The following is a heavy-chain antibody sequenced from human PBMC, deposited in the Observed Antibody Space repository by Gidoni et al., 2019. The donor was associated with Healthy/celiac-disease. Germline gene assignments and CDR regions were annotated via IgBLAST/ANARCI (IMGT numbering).Heavy chain of an antibody. CDR3: ARDDHYYGSGSYSPFDY. CDR2: IYYSGST. J-gene: IGHJ4*02. D-gene: IGHD3-10*01. V-gene: IGHV4-39*07. CDR1: GGSISSSSYY. Sequence: QLQLQESGPGLVKPSETLSLTCTVSGGSISSSSYYWGWIRQPPGKGLEWIGSIYYSGSTYYNPSLKRRVTISVDTSNNQFSLKLSSVTAADTAVYYCARDDHYYGSGSYSPFDYWGQGTLVTVSS.